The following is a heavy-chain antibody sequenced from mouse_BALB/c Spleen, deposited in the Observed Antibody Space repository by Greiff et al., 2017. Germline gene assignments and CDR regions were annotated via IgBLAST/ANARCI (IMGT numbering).Heavy chain of an antibody. J-gene: IGHJ3*01. CDR2: IRLKSNNYAT. V-gene: IGHV6-6*02. CDR1: GFTFSNYW. D-gene: IGHD2-4*01. CDR3: TRGYYDYDGGFAY. Sequence: EVKVEESGGGLVQPGGSMKLSCVASGFTFSNYWMNWVRQSPEKGLEWVAEIRLKSNNYATHYAESVKGRFTISRDDSKSSVYLQMNNLRAEDTGIYYCTRGYYDYDGGFAYWGQGTLVTVSA.